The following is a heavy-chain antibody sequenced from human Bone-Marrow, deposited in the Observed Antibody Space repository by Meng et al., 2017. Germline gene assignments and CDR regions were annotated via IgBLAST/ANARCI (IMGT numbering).Heavy chain of an antibody. Sequence: GESLKISCAASGFTFSNAWMSWVRQAPGKGLEWVGRIKSKTDGGTTDYAAPGKGRFTISRDDSKNTLYLQMNSLKTEDTAVYYCTRDLTHDDYGDYFAALCYWGQGTLVTVSS. D-gene: IGHD4-17*01. CDR2: IKSKTDGGTT. V-gene: IGHV3-15*01. CDR1: GFTFSNAW. CDR3: TRDLTHDDYGDYFAALCY. J-gene: IGHJ4*02.